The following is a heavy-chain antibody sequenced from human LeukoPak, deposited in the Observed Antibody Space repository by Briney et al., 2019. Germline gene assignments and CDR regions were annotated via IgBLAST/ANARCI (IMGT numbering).Heavy chain of an antibody. CDR3: ASTSVVAGPQHAFDI. CDR2: INPSGGST. Sequence: ASVKVSCKASGYTFTSYYMHWVRQAPRQGLEWMGIINPSGGSTSYAQKFQGRVTMTRDTSTSTVYMELSSLRSEDTAVYYCASTSVVAGPQHAFDIWGQGTMVTVSS. V-gene: IGHV1-46*01. D-gene: IGHD2-15*01. CDR1: GYTFTSYY. J-gene: IGHJ3*02.